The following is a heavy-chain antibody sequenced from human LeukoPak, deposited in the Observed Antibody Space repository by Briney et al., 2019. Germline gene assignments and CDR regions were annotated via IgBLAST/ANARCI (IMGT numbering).Heavy chain of an antibody. J-gene: IGHJ4*02. CDR3: AREILAPGKTHDY. V-gene: IGHV3-74*01. CDR2: INDDGSAT. Sequence: HPGGSLRLSCAASGFTFSNYWMHWVRQVPGKGLVWVSRINDDGSATFYADSVKGRFTISRDNAKNTLFLQMSSLRAEDTAVYFCAREILAPGKTHDYWGQGTLVTVSS. CDR1: GFTFSNYW.